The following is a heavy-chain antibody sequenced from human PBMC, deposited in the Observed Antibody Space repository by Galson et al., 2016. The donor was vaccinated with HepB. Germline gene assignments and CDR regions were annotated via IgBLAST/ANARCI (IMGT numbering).Heavy chain of an antibody. D-gene: IGHD3-22*01. V-gene: IGHV3-23*01. CDR2: VRASGNGGST. Sequence: SPRLSCAASGFTSSNYDMSWVRQAPGKGLQWVSVVRASGNGGSTHYADSVKGRFTISRDTSKNTLYLQMNSLRAEDTAVYYCAILGMYYRDTSDYFTEDFWGQGTLVTVSS. CDR1: GFTSSNYD. CDR3: AILGMYYRDTSDYFTEDF. J-gene: IGHJ4*02.